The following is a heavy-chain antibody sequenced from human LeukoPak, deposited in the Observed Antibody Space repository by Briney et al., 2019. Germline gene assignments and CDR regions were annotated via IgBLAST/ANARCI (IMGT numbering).Heavy chain of an antibody. D-gene: IGHD5-24*01. J-gene: IGHJ4*02. Sequence: SETLSHTSSVPGGSISSSSHYWGWIRQPPGKGLECIGSIYYSGSTYYNPSLKSRVTISVDTSKNQFSLKLSSVTAADTAVYYCARLGMATTLSPFDYWGQGTLVTVSS. V-gene: IGHV4-39*01. CDR3: ARLGMATTLSPFDY. CDR2: IYYSGST. CDR1: GGSISSSSHY.